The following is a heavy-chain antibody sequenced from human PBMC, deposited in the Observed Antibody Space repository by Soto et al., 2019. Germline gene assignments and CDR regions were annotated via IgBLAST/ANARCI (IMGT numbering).Heavy chain of an antibody. D-gene: IGHD3-10*01. J-gene: IGHJ6*02. CDR2: ISSSSSYI. Sequence: GGSLRLSCAASGFTFSRYSMNWVRQAPGKGLEWVSSISSSSSYIYYADSVKGRFTISRDNAKNSLYLQMNSLRAEDTAVYYCARDRQRVRGVIYSYYGMDVWGQGTTVTVSS. CDR1: GFTFSRYS. V-gene: IGHV3-21*01. CDR3: ARDRQRVRGVIYSYYGMDV.